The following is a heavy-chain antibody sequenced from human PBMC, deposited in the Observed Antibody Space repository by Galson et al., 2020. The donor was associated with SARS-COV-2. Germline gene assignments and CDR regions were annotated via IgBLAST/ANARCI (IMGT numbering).Heavy chain of an antibody. V-gene: IGHV4-34*01. CDR1: GGPFSGYY. Sequence: SETLSLTCAVYGGPFSGYYWSWIRQPPGKGLEWIGEINHSGSTNYNPSPKSRVTISVDTSKNQFSLKLSSVTAADTAEYYCARGGMDSSSWLGYYFDYWGQGTLVTVSS. D-gene: IGHD6-13*01. CDR2: INHSGST. CDR3: ARGGMDSSSWLGYYFDY. J-gene: IGHJ4*02.